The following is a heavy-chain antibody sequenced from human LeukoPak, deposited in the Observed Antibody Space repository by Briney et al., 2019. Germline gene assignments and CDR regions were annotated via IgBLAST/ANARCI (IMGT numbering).Heavy chain of an antibody. D-gene: IGHD4-11*01. CDR3: IRDFLTVTTNDY. CDR2: IWYDGSNK. CDR1: GFTFSSYG. V-gene: IGHV3-33*03. J-gene: IGHJ4*02. Sequence: GGSLRLSCAASGFTFSSYGMHWVRQAPGKGLEWVAVIWYDGSNKYYADSVKGRFTISRDNAKNTLFLQMNSLRAEDTAVYYCIRDFLTVTTNDYWGQGTLVTVSS.